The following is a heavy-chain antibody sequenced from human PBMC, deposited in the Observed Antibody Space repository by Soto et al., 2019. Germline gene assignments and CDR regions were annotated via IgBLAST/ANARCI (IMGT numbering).Heavy chain of an antibody. CDR2: IYYSGST. CDR1: GGSISSYY. J-gene: IGHJ3*02. CDR3: ERVGQPAVEAFDI. V-gene: IGHV4-59*01. D-gene: IGHD2-15*01. Sequence: SETLSLTCTVSGGSISSYYWSWIRQPPGKGLEWIGYIYYSGSTNYNPSLKSRVTISVDTSKNQFSLKLSSVTAADTAVYYCERVGQPAVEAFDIWGQGTMVTVSS.